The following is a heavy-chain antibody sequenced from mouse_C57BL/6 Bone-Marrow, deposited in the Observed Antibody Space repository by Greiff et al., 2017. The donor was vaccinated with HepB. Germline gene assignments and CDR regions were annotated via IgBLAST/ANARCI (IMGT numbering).Heavy chain of an antibody. CDR1: GFTFSDFY. Sequence: EVKVVESGGGLVQSGRSLRLSCATSGFTFSDFYMEWVRQAPGKGLEWIAASRNKANDYTTEYSASVKGRFIVSRDTSQSILYLQMNALRAEDTAIYYCARGRGHYFDYWGQGTTLTVSS. CDR2: SRNKANDYTT. J-gene: IGHJ2*01. CDR3: ARGRGHYFDY. V-gene: IGHV7-1*01.